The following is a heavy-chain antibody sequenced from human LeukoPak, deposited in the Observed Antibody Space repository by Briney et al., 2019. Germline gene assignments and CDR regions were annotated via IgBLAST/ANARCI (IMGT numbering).Heavy chain of an antibody. CDR3: ARDLTPKN. CDR1: GFTVSSNY. Sequence: GGSLRLSCAASGFTVSSNYMSWVRQAPGKGLEWVSSISSSSSYIYYADSVKGRFTISRDNAKNSLYLQMNSLRAEDTAVYYCARDLTPKNWGQGTLVTVSS. CDR2: ISSSSSYI. D-gene: IGHD1-14*01. J-gene: IGHJ4*02. V-gene: IGHV3-21*01.